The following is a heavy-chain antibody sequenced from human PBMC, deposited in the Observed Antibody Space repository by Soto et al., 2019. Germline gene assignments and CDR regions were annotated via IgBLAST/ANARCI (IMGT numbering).Heavy chain of an antibody. D-gene: IGHD2-15*01. CDR1: GGSVNGYY. J-gene: IGHJ5*02. V-gene: IGHV4-34*01. Sequence: SDTLSLTCAVYGGSVNGYYWNWIRQPPGKGLEWIGEINHTGGTHYNPSLQSRVTMSVDTSKNQFSLRLSSVTAADTAIYYSATRRTDFVLVIPPFGPWGQGNQVTV. CDR2: INHTGGT. CDR3: ATRRTDFVLVIPPFGP.